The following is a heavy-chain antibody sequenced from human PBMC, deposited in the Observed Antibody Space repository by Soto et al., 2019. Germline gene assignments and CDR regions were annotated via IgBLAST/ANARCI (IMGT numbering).Heavy chain of an antibody. CDR2: IYYSGST. J-gene: IGHJ4*02. V-gene: IGHV4-39*01. D-gene: IGHD2-15*01. CDR1: GGSISSSSYY. Sequence: QLQLQESGPGLVKPSETLSLTCTVSGGSISSSSYYWGWIRQPAGEGLEWLGSIYYSGSTIDNPYVPGRGTISRDRSKDQCSLELSSVTAADTAGYYWARLKYGVVVAATLWGQGTLVTVSS. CDR3: ARLKYGVVVAATL.